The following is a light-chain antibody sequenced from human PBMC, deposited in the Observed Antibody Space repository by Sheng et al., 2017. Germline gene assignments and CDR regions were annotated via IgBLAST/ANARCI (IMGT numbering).Light chain of an antibody. CDR3: QQYHTLIT. V-gene: IGKV1-33*01. Sequence: DIQMTQSPSSLSASVGDRVTITCQASQDIKTYLNWYQQKPGKAPNLLIHGASSLQMGVPSRFSGSGSGTHFTFTISGLQPEDFATYYCQQYHTLITFGGGTKVEIK. CDR2: GAS. J-gene: IGKJ4*01. CDR1: QDIKTY.